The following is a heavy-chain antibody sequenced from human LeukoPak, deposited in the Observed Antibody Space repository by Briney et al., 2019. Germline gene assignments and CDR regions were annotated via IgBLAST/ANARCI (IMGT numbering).Heavy chain of an antibody. D-gene: IGHD3-10*01. V-gene: IGHV1-8*01. J-gene: IGHJ4*02. CDR1: GYTFTSYD. CDR3: ARGYYGSGRVDY. CDR2: MNPNSGNT. Sequence: ASVKVSCKASGYTFTSYDINWVRQATGQGLEWMGWMNPNSGNTGYAQKFKGRVTMTRNTSISTAYMELSSLRSEDTAVYYCARGYYGSGRVDYWGQGTLVTVSS.